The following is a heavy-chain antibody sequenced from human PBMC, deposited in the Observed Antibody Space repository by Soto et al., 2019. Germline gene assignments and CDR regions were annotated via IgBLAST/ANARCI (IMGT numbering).Heavy chain of an antibody. Sequence: SETLSLTCTVSARSISSSSYYWGWIRQPPGKGLEWIGTIYYSVSTYYNPSLQSRVTISVDTSKNQFSLKLSSVTAADTAVYYCARLYGSSLFDYWGQGTLVTVSS. V-gene: IGHV4-39*01. D-gene: IGHD6-6*01. CDR3: ARLYGSSLFDY. CDR1: ARSISSSSYY. J-gene: IGHJ4*02. CDR2: IYYSVST.